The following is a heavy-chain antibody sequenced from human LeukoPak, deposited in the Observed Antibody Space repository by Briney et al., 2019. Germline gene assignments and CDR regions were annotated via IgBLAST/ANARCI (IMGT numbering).Heavy chain of an antibody. D-gene: IGHD1-26*01. Sequence: PSETLSLTCVVAGGSISNHFWSWIRQPPGKGLEWIGDTSYSGTTNYNPSLKSRVSMSLDTSKNQFSLNLSSVTAEDTAVYYCARNGGATSPYYFDYWGQGTLVTVSS. V-gene: IGHV4-59*11. CDR3: ARNGGATSPYYFDY. CDR1: GGSISNHF. CDR2: TSYSGTT. J-gene: IGHJ4*02.